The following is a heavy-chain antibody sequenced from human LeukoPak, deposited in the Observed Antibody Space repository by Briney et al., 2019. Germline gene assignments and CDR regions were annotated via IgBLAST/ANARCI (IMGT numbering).Heavy chain of an antibody. CDR3: VRDSSGYGVFDY. Sequence: GGSLRLSCAASGFTFSSYAMSWVRQAPGKGLEWVSRISGGGGTTYYADSVKGRFTISRDNSKNTLYLQMNSLRAEDTAVYYRVRDSSGYGVFDYWGQGTLVTVSS. CDR2: ISGGGGTT. CDR1: GFTFSSYA. J-gene: IGHJ4*02. D-gene: IGHD3-22*01. V-gene: IGHV3-23*01.